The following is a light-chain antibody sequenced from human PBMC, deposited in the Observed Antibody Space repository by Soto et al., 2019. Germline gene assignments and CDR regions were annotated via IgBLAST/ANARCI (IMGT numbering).Light chain of an antibody. CDR2: DNN. CDR3: GTWDSSLSAVV. Sequence: QPVLTQPPSVSAAPGQKVTISCSGSSSNIGNNYVSWYQQLPGTAPKLLIYDNNKRPSGIPDRFSGSTSGTSATLGITGLQTGDEADYYCGTWDSSLSAVVFGGGTKLTVL. J-gene: IGLJ2*01. CDR1: SSNIGNNY. V-gene: IGLV1-51*01.